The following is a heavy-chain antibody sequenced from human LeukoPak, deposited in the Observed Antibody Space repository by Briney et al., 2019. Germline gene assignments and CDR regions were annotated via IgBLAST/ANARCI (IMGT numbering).Heavy chain of an antibody. D-gene: IGHD6-6*01. CDR2: ISGSGGST. J-gene: IGHJ4*02. CDR3: ARDRGAARPNDY. Sequence: GGSLRLSCAAPGFSFSSNWMSWVRQAPGKGLEWVSAISGSGGSTYYADSVKGRFTISRDNAKNSLYLQMNSLRAEDMAVYYCARDRGAARPNDYWGQGTLVTVSS. V-gene: IGHV3-23*01. CDR1: GFSFSSNW.